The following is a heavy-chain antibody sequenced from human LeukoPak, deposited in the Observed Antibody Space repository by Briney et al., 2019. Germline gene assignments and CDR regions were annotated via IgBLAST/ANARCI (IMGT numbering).Heavy chain of an antibody. CDR1: GFTFCDHA. J-gene: IGHJ6*02. D-gene: IGHD5-18*01. CDR3: ARGPIQLWIHNAMDV. V-gene: IGHV3-49*04. Sequence: QAGGYLRLSCTGSGFTFCDHAMSWVRQAPGKGLEWVGFIRSKAYRGTTEYAASVKGRFTISRDDSASIAYLQMNSLRTEDTAVYYCARGPIQLWIHNAMDVWGQGTTVTVSS. CDR2: IRSKAYRGTT.